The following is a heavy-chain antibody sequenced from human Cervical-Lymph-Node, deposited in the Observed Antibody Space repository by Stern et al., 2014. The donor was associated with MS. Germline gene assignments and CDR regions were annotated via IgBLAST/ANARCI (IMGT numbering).Heavy chain of an antibody. CDR2: ISYDGSNK. CDR1: GFTFSSYA. D-gene: IGHD6-13*01. J-gene: IGHJ4*02. CDR3: ASVATKTIAAAGMLPSGY. V-gene: IGHV3-30*04. Sequence: VQLVESGGGVVQPGRSLRLSCAASGFTFSSYAMHWVRQAPGKGLEWVAVISYDGSNKYYADSVKGRFTISRDNSKNTLYLQMNSLRAEDTAVYYCASVATKTIAAAGMLPSGYWGQGTLVTVSS.